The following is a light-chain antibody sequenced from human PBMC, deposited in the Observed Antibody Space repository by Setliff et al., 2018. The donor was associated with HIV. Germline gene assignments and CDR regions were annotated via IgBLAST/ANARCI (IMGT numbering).Light chain of an antibody. V-gene: IGLV1-40*01. CDR1: NSNIGAGYD. CDR2: GNS. J-gene: IGLJ1*01. Sequence: QSALTQPPSVSGAPGQRIIISCTGNNSNIGAGYDVHWYQQLPGTAPKILIYGNSNRPSGVPDRFSGSKSGTSASLAITGLQAEDEADYYCQSYDSSLSGSYVFGTGTKVTVL. CDR3: QSYDSSLSGSYV.